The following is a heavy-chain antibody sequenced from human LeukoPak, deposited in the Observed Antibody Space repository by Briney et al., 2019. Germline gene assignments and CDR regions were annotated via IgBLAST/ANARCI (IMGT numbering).Heavy chain of an antibody. CDR2: IGTAGDT. Sequence: GRSLRLSCAASGFTFSSYDMHWVRQATGKGLEWVSAIGTAGDTYYPGSVKGRFTISRENAKNSLYLQMNSLRAEDTAVYYCARVGSCSGGSCYSNYYYGMDVWGQGTTVTVSS. D-gene: IGHD2-15*01. CDR1: GFTFSSYD. J-gene: IGHJ6*02. V-gene: IGHV3-13*01. CDR3: ARVGSCSGGSCYSNYYYGMDV.